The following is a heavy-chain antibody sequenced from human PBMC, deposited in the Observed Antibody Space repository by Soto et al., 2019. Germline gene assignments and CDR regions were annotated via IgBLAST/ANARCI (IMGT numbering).Heavy chain of an antibody. Sequence: RASVKVSCKASGGTFSSYAISWVRQAPGQGLEWMGGIIPIFGTANYAQKFQGRVTITADKSTSTAYMELSSLRSEDTAVYYCARVGVYSSSWSHWGQGTLVTVSS. J-gene: IGHJ1*01. D-gene: IGHD6-13*01. V-gene: IGHV1-69*06. CDR3: ARVGVYSSSWSH. CDR2: IIPIFGTA. CDR1: GGTFSSYA.